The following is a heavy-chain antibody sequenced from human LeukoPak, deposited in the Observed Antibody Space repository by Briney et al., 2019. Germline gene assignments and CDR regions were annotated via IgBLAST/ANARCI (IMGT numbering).Heavy chain of an antibody. CDR1: GFAFSLYS. D-gene: IGHD1-26*01. CDR2: ITSNGGLT. Sequence: PGGSLRLSCAGSGFAFSLYSIQWVRQAPGKGLESVSAITSNGGLTYYADSVRGRFTISRDNSKNTLYLQMGSLRAEDMAVYYCARVTAGATTSNYYYYHMDVWGQGTTVTVSS. V-gene: IGHV3-64*02. J-gene: IGHJ6*02. CDR3: ARVTAGATTSNYYYYHMDV.